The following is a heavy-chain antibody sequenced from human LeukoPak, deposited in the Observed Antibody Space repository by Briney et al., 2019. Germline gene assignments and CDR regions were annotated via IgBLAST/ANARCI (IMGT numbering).Heavy chain of an antibody. D-gene: IGHD2-15*01. CDR2: IYYSGST. Sequence: PSETLSLTCTVSGGSINNNNFYWGWIRQPPGKGLQWIGSIYYSGSTYFNPSLKSRVTISVDTSKNQFSLKLTSVTAADTGVYYCARDGGEVWNYYGMDVWGQGTTVTVSS. CDR1: GGSINNNNFY. J-gene: IGHJ6*02. CDR3: ARDGGEVWNYYGMDV. V-gene: IGHV4-39*07.